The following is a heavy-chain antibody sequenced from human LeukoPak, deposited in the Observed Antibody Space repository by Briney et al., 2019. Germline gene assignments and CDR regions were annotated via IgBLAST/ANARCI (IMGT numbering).Heavy chain of an antibody. V-gene: IGHV4-59*01. CDR3: ARGCSAGTPHNWFDP. D-gene: IGHD6-13*01. CDR1: GGSISGYY. Sequence: SETLSLTCTVSGGSISGYYWSWIRQPPRKGLYCIGYIYYSGSTNYNPSLKSRVTISVDTSKNQFSLKLSSVTAAYTAVYYCARGCSAGTPHNWFDPWGQGTLVTVSS. J-gene: IGHJ5*02. CDR2: IYYSGST.